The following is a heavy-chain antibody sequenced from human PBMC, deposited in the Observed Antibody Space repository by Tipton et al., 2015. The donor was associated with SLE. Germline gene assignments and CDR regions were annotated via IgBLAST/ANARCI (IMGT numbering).Heavy chain of an antibody. J-gene: IGHJ6*03. Sequence: TLSLTCTVSGDSMSTYYWSWIRQPPGKGLEWIGYIYYSGSTNYNPSLKSRVTISVDTSKNQFSLKLSSVTAADTAVYYCARVRSNYYYYYMGVWGKGTTVTISS. CDR3: ARVRSNYYYYYMGV. CDR1: GDSMSTYY. CDR2: IYYSGST. D-gene: IGHD4-11*01. V-gene: IGHV4-59*01.